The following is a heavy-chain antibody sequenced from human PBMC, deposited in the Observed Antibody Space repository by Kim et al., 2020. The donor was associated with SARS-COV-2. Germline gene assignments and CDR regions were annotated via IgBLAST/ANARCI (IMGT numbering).Heavy chain of an antibody. CDR2: INQSGST. D-gene: IGHD3-3*01. Sequence: SETLSLTCAVFGGSFNDFSWTWIRQSSGKGLEWIGEINQSGSTNYNPSLKSRVTISLDTSRNQFSLKVTSMTAADTAIYYCARGRVGVVPSPVLGLGPFWKYHYMDVWGKGATATVS. J-gene: IGHJ6*03. CDR3: ARGRVGVVPSPVLGLGPFWKYHYMDV. V-gene: IGHV4-34*01. CDR1: GGSFNDFS.